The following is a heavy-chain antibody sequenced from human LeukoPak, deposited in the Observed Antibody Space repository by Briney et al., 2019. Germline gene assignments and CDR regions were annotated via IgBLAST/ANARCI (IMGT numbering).Heavy chain of an antibody. J-gene: IGHJ4*02. Sequence: PGGSLRLSCAASGFTFSSYAMHWVRQAPGKGLEWVAVISYDGSNKYYADSVKGRFTISRDNSKNTLYLQMDSLRAEDTAVYYCARWPYSSSYYFDYWGQGTLVTVSS. CDR1: GFTFSSYA. V-gene: IGHV3-30-3*01. CDR3: ARWPYSSSYYFDY. CDR2: ISYDGSNK. D-gene: IGHD6-6*01.